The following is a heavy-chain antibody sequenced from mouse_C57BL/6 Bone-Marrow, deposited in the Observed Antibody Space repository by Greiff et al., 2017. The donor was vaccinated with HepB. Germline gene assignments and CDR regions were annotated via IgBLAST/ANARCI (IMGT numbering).Heavy chain of an antibody. CDR2: SRNKANDYTT. Sequence: EVQRVESGGGLVQSGRSLRLSCATSGFTFSDFYMEWVRQAPGKGLEWIAASRNKANDYTTEYSASVKGRFIVSRDTSQNILYLQMTALRAEDTSIYYCASYDYYGSCPFAYWGQGTLVTVSA. J-gene: IGHJ3*01. CDR1: GFTFSDFY. CDR3: ASYDYYGSCPFAY. V-gene: IGHV7-1*01. D-gene: IGHD1-1*01.